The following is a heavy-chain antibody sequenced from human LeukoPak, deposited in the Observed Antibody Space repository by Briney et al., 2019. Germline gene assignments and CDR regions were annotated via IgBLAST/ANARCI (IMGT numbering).Heavy chain of an antibody. CDR1: GFTFGTYA. CDR3: AKDVGSGGSSSGN. V-gene: IGHV3-23*01. CDR2: ISGSGGGT. D-gene: IGHD3-10*01. J-gene: IGHJ1*01. Sequence: PGGSLRLFCAASGFTFGTYAMNWVRQTPGKGLEWVSAISGSGGGTYYADSVEGRFTISRDNSKKMLYLQMNSLRAEDTAVYYCAKDVGSGGSSSGNWGQGTLVTVSS.